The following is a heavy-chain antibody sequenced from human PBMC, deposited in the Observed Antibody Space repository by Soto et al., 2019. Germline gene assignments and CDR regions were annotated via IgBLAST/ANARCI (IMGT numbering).Heavy chain of an antibody. Sequence: ASVKVSCKASGYTFTSYYMHWVRQAPGQGLEWMGIINPSGGSTSYAQKFQGRVTMTRDTSTSTVYMELSSLRSEDTAVYYCARDWSSIAVAGNPRRYYYYGMDVRGRGTTVTVSS. J-gene: IGHJ6*02. CDR1: GYTFTSYY. CDR3: ARDWSSIAVAGNPRRYYYYGMDV. CDR2: INPSGGST. D-gene: IGHD6-19*01. V-gene: IGHV1-46*01.